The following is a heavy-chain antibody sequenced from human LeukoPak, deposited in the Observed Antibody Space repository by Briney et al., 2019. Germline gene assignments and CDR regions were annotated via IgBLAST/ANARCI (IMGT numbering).Heavy chain of an antibody. J-gene: IGHJ4*02. V-gene: IGHV3-74*01. CDR2: INTDGSRT. CDR1: GFTFSSDW. D-gene: IGHD3-9*01. Sequence: GGSLRLSCAASGFTFSSDWMRWVRQAPGKGLVWVSRINTDGSRTTYADSVTERFTISRDNAKNTLWLRMTRQIATATAVYYCARDSTGYFDYWGQGTLVTVSS. CDR3: ARDSTGYFDY.